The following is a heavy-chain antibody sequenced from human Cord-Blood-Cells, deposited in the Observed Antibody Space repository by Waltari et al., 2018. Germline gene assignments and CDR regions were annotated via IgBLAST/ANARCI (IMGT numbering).Heavy chain of an antibody. V-gene: IGHV3-7*01. CDR3: ARDRHDYGDYYFDY. D-gene: IGHD4-17*01. J-gene: IGHJ4*02. Sequence: EVQLVESGGGLVQPGGSLSLSCAASGFSFSSYWLIWLLPARGKGLEWVANIKQDGSEKYYVDSVKGRFTISRDNAKNSLYLQMNSLRAEDTAVYYCARDRHDYGDYYFDYWGQGTLVTVSS. CDR1: GFSFSSYW. CDR2: IKQDGSEK.